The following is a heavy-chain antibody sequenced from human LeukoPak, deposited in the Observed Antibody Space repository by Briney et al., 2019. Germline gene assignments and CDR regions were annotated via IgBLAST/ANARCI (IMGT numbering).Heavy chain of an antibody. V-gene: IGHV5-51*01. CDR3: ARLAGGSYFDF. D-gene: IGHD6-13*01. CDR2: IYPSDSDT. J-gene: IGHJ4*02. Sequence: GESLKISSRGSGYSFTSYLFSGVRQMPGKGLEWMGIIYPSDSDTRYSPSFQGQVTISADKSISTAYLQWSSLKASDTAIHYCARLAGGSYFDFWGQGALVTVSS. CDR1: GYSFTSYL.